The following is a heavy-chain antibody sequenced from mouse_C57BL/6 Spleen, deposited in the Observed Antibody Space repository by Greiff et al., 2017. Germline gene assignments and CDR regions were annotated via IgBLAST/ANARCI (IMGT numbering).Heavy chain of an antibody. Sequence: KLSCKATGYTFTGYWIEWVKQRPGHGLEWIGEILPGSGSTNYHEKFKGKATFTADTSSNTAYMQLSSLTTEDSAIYYCARRGVYSNYAYYFDYWGQGTTLTVSS. CDR2: ILPGSGST. D-gene: IGHD2-5*01. J-gene: IGHJ2*01. CDR3: ARRGVYSNYAYYFDY. CDR1: GYTFTGYW. V-gene: IGHV1-9*01.